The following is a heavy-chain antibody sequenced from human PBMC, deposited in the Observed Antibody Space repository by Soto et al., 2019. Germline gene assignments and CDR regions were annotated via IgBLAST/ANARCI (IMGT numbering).Heavy chain of an antibody. CDR2: INTDGSST. V-gene: IGHV3-74*01. J-gene: IGHJ4*02. Sequence: PGGSLRLSCAASGFTFSTYWMHWVRQAPGKGLVWVSRINTDGSSTTYADSVKGRFTISRDNAKNTLYLQMNSLSAEDTALYYCARDQDTYGQPVFNYWGQGTLVTVSS. CDR3: ARDQDTYGQPVFNY. CDR1: GFTFSTYW. D-gene: IGHD6-13*01.